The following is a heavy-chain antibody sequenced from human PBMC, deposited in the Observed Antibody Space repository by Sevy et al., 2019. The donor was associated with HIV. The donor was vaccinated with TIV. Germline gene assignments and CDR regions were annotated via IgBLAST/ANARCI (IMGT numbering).Heavy chain of an antibody. CDR1: GFTFSGSA. J-gene: IGHJ4*02. D-gene: IGHD3-9*01. V-gene: IGHV3-73*01. Sequence: GGSLRLSCAASGFTFSGSAMHWVRQAPGKGLEWVGRIRSRVNSYATAYAASVRGRFTIAREDSEKTAFLEMSSLKTEDTAVYYCTASMKTDVLRYFDWLEEPPFDHWGQGTLVTVSS. CDR2: IRSRVNSYAT. CDR3: TASMKTDVLRYFDWLEEPPFDH.